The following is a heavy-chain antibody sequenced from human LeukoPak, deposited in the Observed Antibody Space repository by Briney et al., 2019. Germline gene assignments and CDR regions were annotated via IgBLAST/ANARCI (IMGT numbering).Heavy chain of an antibody. V-gene: IGHV3-30-3*01. CDR2: ISYDGSNK. D-gene: IGHD3-22*01. Sequence: GGSLRLSCAASGFTFSSYAMHWVRQAPGKGLEWVAVISYDGSNKYYADSVKGRFTISRDNSKNTLYLQMNSLRAEDTAVYYCARGYYYDSSGYSYWGQGTLVTVSS. J-gene: IGHJ4*02. CDR3: ARGYYYDSSGYSY. CDR1: GFTFSSYA.